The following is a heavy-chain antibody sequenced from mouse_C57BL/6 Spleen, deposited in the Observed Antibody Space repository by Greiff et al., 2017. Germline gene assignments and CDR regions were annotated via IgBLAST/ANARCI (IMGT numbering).Heavy chain of an antibody. CDR3: ARAPRGYPDY. D-gene: IGHD2-2*01. CDR1: GYAFSSSW. V-gene: IGHV1-82*01. CDR2: IYPGDGDT. Sequence: VQLQESGPELVKPGASVKISCKASGYAFSSSWMYWVKQRPGKGLEWIGRIYPGDGDTNYNGKFKGKATLTADKSSSTAYKQLSSLTAEDSAVYYGARAPRGYPDYWGQGTTLTVSS. J-gene: IGHJ2*01.